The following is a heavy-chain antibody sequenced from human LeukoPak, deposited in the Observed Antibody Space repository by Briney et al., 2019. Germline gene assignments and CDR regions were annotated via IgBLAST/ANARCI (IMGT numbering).Heavy chain of an antibody. CDR1: GYSLSELS. Sequence: ASVKVSCKVSGYSLSELSMHWVRQAPGKGLEWMGDFDPEDGKTRYAQKFQGRVTMTEDTSTDTAYMELSSLRSEDTAVYYCARDRRYSRNFDYWGQGTLVTVSS. CDR2: FDPEDGKT. J-gene: IGHJ4*02. D-gene: IGHD1-26*01. V-gene: IGHV1-24*01. CDR3: ARDRRYSRNFDY.